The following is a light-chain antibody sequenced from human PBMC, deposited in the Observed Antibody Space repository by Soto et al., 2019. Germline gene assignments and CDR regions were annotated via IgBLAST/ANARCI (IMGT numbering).Light chain of an antibody. Sequence: EIVLTQSPATLSLSPGERATLSCRASQSVDSYLAWYQQKRGQAPRLLIYDASNRATGIPARFSGSGSGTDFTLTISSLEPEDFAVYYCQQRSNWPPETFGQGTKLEIK. CDR3: QQRSNWPPET. J-gene: IGKJ2*01. V-gene: IGKV3-11*01. CDR1: QSVDSY. CDR2: DAS.